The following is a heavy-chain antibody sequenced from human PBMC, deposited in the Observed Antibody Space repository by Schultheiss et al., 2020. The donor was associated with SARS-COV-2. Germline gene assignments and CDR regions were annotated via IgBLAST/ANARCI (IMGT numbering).Heavy chain of an antibody. D-gene: IGHD6-6*01. CDR1: GYTFTSYY. Sequence: ASVKVSCKASGYTFTSYYMHWVRQAPGQGLEWMGWINPNSGGTNYAQKFQGRVTMTRNTSISTAYMELSRLRSDDTAVYYCARDRESSSPQNYYYYGMDVWGQGTTVTVSS. CDR2: INPNSGGT. J-gene: IGHJ6*02. V-gene: IGHV1-2*02. CDR3: ARDRESSSPQNYYYYGMDV.